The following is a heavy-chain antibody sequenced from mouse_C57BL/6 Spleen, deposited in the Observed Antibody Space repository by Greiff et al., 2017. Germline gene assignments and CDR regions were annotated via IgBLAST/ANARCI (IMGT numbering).Heavy chain of an antibody. J-gene: IGHJ1*03. CDR3: ARYSPSYYYGSSPNWYFDV. CDR1: GYSITSDY. D-gene: IGHD1-1*01. Sequence: EVQGVESGPGLAKPSQTLSLTCSVTGYSITSDYWNWIRKFPGNKLEYMGYISYSGSTYYNPSLKSRISITRDTSKNQYYLQLNSVTTEDTATYYCARYSPSYYYGSSPNWYFDVWGTGTTVTVSS. CDR2: ISYSGST. V-gene: IGHV3-8*01.